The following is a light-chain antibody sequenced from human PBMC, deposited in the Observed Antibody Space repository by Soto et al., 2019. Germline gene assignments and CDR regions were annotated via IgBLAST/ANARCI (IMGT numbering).Light chain of an antibody. CDR2: GAS. CDR1: RSVSTN. CDR3: QQYDKTVPPVT. J-gene: IGKJ4*01. Sequence: DIILTQSPAIVSVSPGERATLSCRASRSVSTNLAWYQHKHGQAPRLLIYGASTRVTDIPPRFSGSGSGTEFTLTINCLKSEVFGVYYCQQYDKTVPPVTFGGGTKVEI. V-gene: IGKV3-15*01.